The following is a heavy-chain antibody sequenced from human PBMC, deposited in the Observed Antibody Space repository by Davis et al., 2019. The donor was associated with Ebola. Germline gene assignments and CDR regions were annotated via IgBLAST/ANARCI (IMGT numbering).Heavy chain of an antibody. CDR1: GFTFSNYA. D-gene: IGHD3-3*01. V-gene: IGHV3-23*01. CDR3: AKDTGFGVVTTGRLDN. J-gene: IGHJ4*02. Sequence: GESLKISCATSGFTFSNYAMNWLRQAPGKGLEWVSAISGGGVSTYYAKSVEGRFTISRDNSKKTLYLQMNSLRVEDTAIYYCAKDTGFGVVTTGRLDNWGQGTQVTVSS. CDR2: ISGGGVST.